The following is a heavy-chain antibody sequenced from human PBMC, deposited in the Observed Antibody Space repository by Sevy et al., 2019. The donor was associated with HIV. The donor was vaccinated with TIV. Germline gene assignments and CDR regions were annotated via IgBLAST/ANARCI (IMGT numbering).Heavy chain of an antibody. CDR3: ARDKNHYDRSVYYDAFDI. CDR2: IKEDGSDK. CDR1: GFTLSSFW. D-gene: IGHD3-22*01. J-gene: IGHJ3*02. Sequence: GGSLRLSCAASGFTLSSFWMTWVRQAPGKGLEWVANIKEDGSDKNYLDSVKGRFTISRDNAKNSLYLKMNSLRAEDTAVYYCARDKNHYDRSVYYDAFDIWGQGTMVTVSS. V-gene: IGHV3-7*03.